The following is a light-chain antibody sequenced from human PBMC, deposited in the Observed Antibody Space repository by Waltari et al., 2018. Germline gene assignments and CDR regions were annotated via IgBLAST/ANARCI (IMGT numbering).Light chain of an antibody. CDR3: QQYYSTPTWT. V-gene: IGKV4-1*01. J-gene: IGKJ1*01. CDR2: WAS. CDR1: PIVLYGSNNKNY. Sequence: DIVLTQSPDSLAVSLGEGAPINCNPSPIVLYGSNNKNYLAWYQQNPGQPPKVLISWASTREAAVPDRFSGSGSGTDVTLTISSLQAEDVALYYCQQYYSTPTWTFGQGTKVEIK.